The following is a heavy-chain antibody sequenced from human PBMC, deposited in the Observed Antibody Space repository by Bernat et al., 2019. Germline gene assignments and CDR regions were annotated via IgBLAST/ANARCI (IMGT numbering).Heavy chain of an antibody. CDR1: GFTFSSYG. Sequence: QVQLVESGGGVVQPGTSLRLSCAASGFTFSSYGMHWFRQAPGKGLEWVALISYDGRDKCYVDCVKGRFTIYRDNSKNMLYLQMNSLRDEDTAVYHCVKTEGWLVSRPPFDYWGQGTLVTVSS. D-gene: IGHD6-19*01. CDR2: ISYDGRDK. V-gene: IGHV3-30*18. J-gene: IGHJ4*02. CDR3: VKTEGWLVSRPPFDY.